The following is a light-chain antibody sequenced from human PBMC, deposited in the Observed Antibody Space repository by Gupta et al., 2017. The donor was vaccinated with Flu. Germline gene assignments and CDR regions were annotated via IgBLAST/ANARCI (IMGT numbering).Light chain of an antibody. Sequence: SIDVGGYNYVSWYQHHPGKVPKLIIYAVTERPSGVPARFSGSKSGNTASLTVSGLQAEDEADYFCSSYGGSDNLWVFGGGTKLTVL. CDR2: AVT. V-gene: IGLV2-8*01. CDR1: SIDVGGYNY. CDR3: SSYGGSDNLWV. J-gene: IGLJ3*02.